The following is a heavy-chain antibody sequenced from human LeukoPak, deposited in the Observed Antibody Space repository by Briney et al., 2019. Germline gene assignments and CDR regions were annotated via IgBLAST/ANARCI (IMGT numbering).Heavy chain of an antibody. J-gene: IGHJ4*02. D-gene: IGHD2-2*01. CDR2: INSDGSWT. V-gene: IGHV3-74*01. Sequence: TGGSLRLSCAAPGNYWMHWVRQAPGKGLVWVSHINSDGSWTGYADSVKGRFTISKDNAKNTVYLQMNNLRAEDTAVYYCVSFYETYWGRGTLVTVSS. CDR3: VSFYETY. CDR1: GNYW.